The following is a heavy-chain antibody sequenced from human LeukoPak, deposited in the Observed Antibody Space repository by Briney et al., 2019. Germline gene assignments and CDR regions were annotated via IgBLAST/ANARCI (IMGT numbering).Heavy chain of an antibody. D-gene: IGHD4-17*01. CDR3: TTGHGYGDYDYDY. Sequence: GGSLRLSCAASGFTFSNAWMSWVRQAPGKGLEWVGRIKSKTDGGTTDYAAPVKGRFTISRDDSKNTLYLQMNSLKTEDTAVYYCTTGHGYGDYDYDYWGQGTLVTVSS. J-gene: IGHJ4*02. CDR1: GFTFSNAW. CDR2: IKSKTDGGTT. V-gene: IGHV3-15*01.